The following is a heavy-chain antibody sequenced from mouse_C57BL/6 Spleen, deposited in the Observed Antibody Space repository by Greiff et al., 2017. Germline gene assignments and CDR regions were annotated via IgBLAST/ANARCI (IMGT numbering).Heavy chain of an antibody. V-gene: IGHV1-62-2*01. CDR1: GYTFTEYT. D-gene: IGHD2-3*01. Sequence: QVQLQQSGAELVKPGASVKLSCKASGYTFTEYTIHWVKQRSGQGLEWIGWFYPGSGSIKYNENFKDKATLTADNSSSTVYMELSRLTSEDSAVYFWARHEGWSYYFDYWGQGTTLTVSS. CDR3: ARHEGWSYYFDY. CDR2: FYPGSGSI. J-gene: IGHJ2*01.